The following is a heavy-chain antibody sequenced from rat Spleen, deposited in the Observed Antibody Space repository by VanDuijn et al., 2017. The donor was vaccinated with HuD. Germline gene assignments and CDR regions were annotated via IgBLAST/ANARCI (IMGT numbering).Heavy chain of an antibody. CDR2: IWGNGNT. D-gene: IGHD5-1*01. CDR3: ARRGQQRTGYYVDY. V-gene: IGHV2S61*01. J-gene: IGHJ2*01. Sequence: QVQLKESGPGLVQPSQTLSLTCTVSGFSLSSYGVIWVRQPPGKGLEWMGVIWGNGNTNYNSALKSRLSISRDTSKSQVFLKMNKLHTEDTAMYFCARRGQQRTGYYVDYWGQGVMVTVSS. CDR1: GFSLSSYG.